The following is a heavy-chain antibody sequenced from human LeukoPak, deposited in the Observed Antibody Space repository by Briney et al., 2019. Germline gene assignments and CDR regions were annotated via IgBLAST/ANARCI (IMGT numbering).Heavy chain of an antibody. D-gene: IGHD3-16*02. Sequence: EASVKVSCTASGGTFSSYAISWVRQAPGQGLEWMGGIIPIFGTANYAQKFQGRVTITADESTSTAYMELSSLRPEDTAVYYCASLYYDYVWGSYRNAIDYWGQGTLVTVSS. V-gene: IGHV1-69*13. J-gene: IGHJ4*02. CDR2: IIPIFGTA. CDR1: GGTFSSYA. CDR3: ASLYYDYVWGSYRNAIDY.